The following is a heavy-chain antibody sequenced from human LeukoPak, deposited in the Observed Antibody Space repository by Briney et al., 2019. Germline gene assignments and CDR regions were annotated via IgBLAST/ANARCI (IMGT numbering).Heavy chain of an antibody. Sequence: GGSLRLSCAASGFTSSSYSMNWVRQAPGNGLEWVSSISSSSSYIYYADSVTGRFTISRDNAKNSPYLQMNSLRAEDTAVYYCARDPSTIAVAGTYVYWGQGTLVTVSS. CDR2: ISSSSSYI. V-gene: IGHV3-21*01. D-gene: IGHD6-19*01. CDR3: ARDPSTIAVAGTYVY. CDR1: GFTSSSYS. J-gene: IGHJ4*02.